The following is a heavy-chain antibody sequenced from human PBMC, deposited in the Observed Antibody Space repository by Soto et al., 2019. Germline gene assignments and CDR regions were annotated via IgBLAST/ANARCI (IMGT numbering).Heavy chain of an antibody. CDR2: ISSSSSYI. J-gene: IGHJ4*02. V-gene: IGHV3-21*01. CDR1: GFTFSSYS. Sequence: PGGSLRLSCAASGFTFSSYSMNWVRQAPGKGLEWVSSISSSSSYIYYADSVKGRFTISRDNAKNSLYLQMNSLRAEDTAVYYCARVSRPGTTFDYWGRGTLVTVSS. CDR3: ARVSRPGTTFDY. D-gene: IGHD1-1*01.